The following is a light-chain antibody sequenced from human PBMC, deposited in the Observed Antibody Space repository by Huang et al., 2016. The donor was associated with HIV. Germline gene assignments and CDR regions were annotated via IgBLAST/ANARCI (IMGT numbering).Light chain of an antibody. CDR2: DES. Sequence: PGERATLSCRASQSVSSYLAWYQHRPGQAPRLLISDESIRATGIPSRFSGSGSGTDFTLTITSLEPEDFAIYYCQQRGDWPPFTFGTGTRVDIK. V-gene: IGKV3-11*01. CDR3: QQRGDWPPFT. CDR1: QSVSSY. J-gene: IGKJ3*01.